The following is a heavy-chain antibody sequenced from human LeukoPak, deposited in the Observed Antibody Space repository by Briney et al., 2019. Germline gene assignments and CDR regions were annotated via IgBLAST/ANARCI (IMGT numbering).Heavy chain of an antibody. J-gene: IGHJ1*01. CDR1: GFTLNSYA. D-gene: IGHD4-17*01. CDR2: ISGRGGNT. CDR3: AKASSRYGAYAEYFQH. Sequence: GGSLTLPCSPSGFTLNSYAVSCLRHAPGEGREWVSSISGRGGNTYYADSVKSRHTIPRDNSKNTLYLQMNSLRAEDTDVYYCAKASSRYGAYAEYFQHWGQGTLVTVSS. V-gene: IGHV3-23*01.